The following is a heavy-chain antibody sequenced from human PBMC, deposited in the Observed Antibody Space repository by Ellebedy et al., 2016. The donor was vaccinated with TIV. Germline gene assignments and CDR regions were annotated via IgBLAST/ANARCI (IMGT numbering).Heavy chain of an antibody. V-gene: IGHV3-30*18. CDR2: ISYNGSKT. CDR1: GFSFSYFA. D-gene: IGHD4-11*01. J-gene: IGHJ3*02. CDR3: AKVEMTTVSADAFDI. Sequence: PGGSLRLSCAGSGFSFSYFAIHWVRQAPGKGLEWVALISYNGSKTYFADSVKGRFTISRDNSQNTLYLQMNSLRAEDTAVYYCAKVEMTTVSADAFDIWGQGTMVTVSS.